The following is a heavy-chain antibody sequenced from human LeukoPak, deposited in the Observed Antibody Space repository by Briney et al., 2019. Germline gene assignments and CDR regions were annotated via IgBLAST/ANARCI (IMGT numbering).Heavy chain of an antibody. CDR2: ISGSGGST. CDR1: GFTFSSYA. CDR3: ARDGYRTNEQDY. Sequence: GGSLRLSCAASGFTFSSYAMSWVRQAPGKGLEWVSAISGSGGSTYYADSVKGRFTISRDNSKNTLYLQMNSLRAEDTAVYYCARDGYRTNEQDYWGQGTLVTVSS. D-gene: IGHD5-12*01. J-gene: IGHJ4*02. V-gene: IGHV3-23*01.